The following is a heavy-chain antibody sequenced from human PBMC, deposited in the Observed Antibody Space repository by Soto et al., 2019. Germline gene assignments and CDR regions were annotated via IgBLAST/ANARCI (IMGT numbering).Heavy chain of an antibody. J-gene: IGHJ4*02. V-gene: IGHV3-33*01. CDR1: GFTFSSYG. D-gene: IGHD6-19*01. Sequence: PGGSLSLSCAASGFTFSSYGMHWVRQAPGKGLEWVAVIWYDGSNKYYADSVKGRFTISRDNSKNTLYLQMNSLRAEDTAVYYCATAIAVADFFDYWGQGTLVTVSS. CDR2: IWYDGSNK. CDR3: ATAIAVADFFDY.